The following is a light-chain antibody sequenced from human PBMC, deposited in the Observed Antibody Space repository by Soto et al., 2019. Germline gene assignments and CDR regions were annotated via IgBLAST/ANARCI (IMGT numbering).Light chain of an antibody. V-gene: IGKV3-11*01. Sequence: EIVLTQSPGTLSLSPGERVTLSCRASQSINSDYLAWYQQKPGQAPRLLIYDASNRATDIPARFSGSGSGTDFTLTISSLEPEDFAVYYCQHRSNWPQTFGQGTKVDIK. CDR2: DAS. CDR1: QSINSDY. CDR3: QHRSNWPQT. J-gene: IGKJ1*01.